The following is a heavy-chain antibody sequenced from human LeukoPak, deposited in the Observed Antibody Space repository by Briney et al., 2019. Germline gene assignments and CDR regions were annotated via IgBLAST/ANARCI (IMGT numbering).Heavy chain of an antibody. CDR2: IIPIFGTA. CDR3: ARGNTPIGYCSGGSCWGYYFDY. V-gene: IGHV1-69*13. CDR1: GGTFSSYA. J-gene: IGHJ4*02. Sequence: ASMKVSCKASGGTFSSYAISWVRQAPGQGLEWMGGIIPIFGTANYAQKFQGRVTITADESTSTAYMELSSLRSEDTAVYYCARGNTPIGYCSGGSCWGYYFDYWGQGTLVTVSS. D-gene: IGHD2-15*01.